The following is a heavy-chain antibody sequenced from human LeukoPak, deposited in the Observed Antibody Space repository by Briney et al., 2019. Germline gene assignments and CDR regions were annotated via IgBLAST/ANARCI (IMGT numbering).Heavy chain of an antibody. CDR2: MSSDGINS. D-gene: IGHD3-10*01. Sequence: GGPLRLSCATSGFTFRMSGVHWVRQAPGKGLEWVALMSSDGINSCYADSVKGRFTVSRDTSKDIVYLQMNSLRADDTAIYYCAKDHAGSGRAFEYWGQGTLLTVSS. J-gene: IGHJ4*02. CDR1: GFTFRMSG. CDR3: AKDHAGSGRAFEY. V-gene: IGHV3-30*04.